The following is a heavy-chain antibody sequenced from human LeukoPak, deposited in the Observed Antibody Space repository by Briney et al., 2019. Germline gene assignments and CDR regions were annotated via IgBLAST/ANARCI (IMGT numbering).Heavy chain of an antibody. CDR2: INGDGSST. D-gene: IGHD1-26*01. J-gene: IGHJ4*02. CDR1: GFTFSTSW. Sequence: GGSLRLSCAASGFTFSTSWMHWVRQAPGKGLVWVSRINGDGSSTSYADSVKGRFTISRDNAKDTMYLQMNSLRAEDTAVYYCAGATIGYWGQGTLVTVSS. CDR3: AGATIGY. V-gene: IGHV3-74*01.